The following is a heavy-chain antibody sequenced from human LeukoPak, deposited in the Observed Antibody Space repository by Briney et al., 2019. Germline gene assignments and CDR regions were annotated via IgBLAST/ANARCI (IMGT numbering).Heavy chain of an antibody. V-gene: IGHV3-53*01. D-gene: IGHD3-16*01. CDR1: GFTVSSNY. CDR3: ARGNDYYYYGLDV. J-gene: IGHJ6*02. CDR2: IYSGGST. Sequence: PGGSLRLSCAASGFTVSSNYMNWVRQAPGKGLEWVSVIYSGGSTYYADFVKGRFTISRDNSKNTLYLQMNSLRAEDTAVYYCARGNDYYYYGLDVWGQGTTVTVSS.